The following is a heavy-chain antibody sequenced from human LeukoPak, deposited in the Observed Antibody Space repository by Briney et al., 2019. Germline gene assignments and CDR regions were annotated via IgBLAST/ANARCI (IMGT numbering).Heavy chain of an antibody. CDR2: ITGNTIST. Sequence: GGSLRLSCAASGFTFKNYGMTWVRQAPGKGLEWVSAITGNTISTYYADSVKGRFTISRDNSKNTLYLQMNSLRAEDTAVYYCASEYYDSFSSHFDYWGQGTLVTVSS. CDR1: GFTFKNYG. CDR3: ASEYYDSFSSHFDY. V-gene: IGHV3-23*01. D-gene: IGHD3-22*01. J-gene: IGHJ4*02.